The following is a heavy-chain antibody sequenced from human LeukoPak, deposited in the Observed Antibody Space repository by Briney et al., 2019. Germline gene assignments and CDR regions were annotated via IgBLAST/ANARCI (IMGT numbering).Heavy chain of an antibody. CDR3: AKGFIVVPAAMLHSAFDI. J-gene: IGHJ3*02. CDR2: ISSSSSTI. CDR1: GFTFSSYS. V-gene: IGHV3-48*01. D-gene: IGHD2-2*01. Sequence: GGSLRLSCAASGFTFSSYSMNWVRQAPGKGLEWVSYISSSSSTIYYADSVKGRFTISRDNSKNTLYLQMNSLRAEDTAVYYCAKGFIVVPAAMLHSAFDIWGQGTMVTVSS.